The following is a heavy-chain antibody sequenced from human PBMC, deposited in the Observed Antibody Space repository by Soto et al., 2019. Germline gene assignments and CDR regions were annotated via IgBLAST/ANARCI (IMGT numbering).Heavy chain of an antibody. Sequence: QVQLVQSGAEVKKPGASVKVSCKASGYTFTGYYMHWVRQAPGQGLEWMGWINPNSGGTNYAQKCQGGVTMTRNTYISTAYMELSRLRSDDTAVYYCARDRAYCSGGSCYSWFDPWGQGTLVTVSS. CDR3: ARDRAYCSGGSCYSWFDP. J-gene: IGHJ5*02. CDR1: GYTFTGYY. V-gene: IGHV1-2*02. D-gene: IGHD2-15*01. CDR2: INPNSGGT.